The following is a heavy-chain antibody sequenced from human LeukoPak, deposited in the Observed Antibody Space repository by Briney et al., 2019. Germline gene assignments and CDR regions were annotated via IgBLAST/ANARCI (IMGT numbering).Heavy chain of an antibody. Sequence: GGSLRLSCAASGFTVSSNYMSWVRQAPGKGLEWVSIIYSGGSTYYADSVKGRFTISRDNSKNTLYLQMNSLRAEDTAVYFCGRVGYSYGYGDWNHSDYWGQGTLVTVSS. D-gene: IGHD5-18*01. CDR3: GRVGYSYGYGDWNHSDY. J-gene: IGHJ4*02. CDR2: IYSGGST. CDR1: GFTVSSNY. V-gene: IGHV3-66*02.